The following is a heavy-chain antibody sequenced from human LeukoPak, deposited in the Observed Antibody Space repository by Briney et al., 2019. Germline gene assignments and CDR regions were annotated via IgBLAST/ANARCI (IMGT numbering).Heavy chain of an antibody. CDR3: ARLDYYDSSGYVAAGAPDY. CDR2: ISAYNGNT. CDR1: GYTFTSYG. D-gene: IGHD3-22*01. J-gene: IGHJ4*02. Sequence: GASVKVSCRASGYTFTSYGISWVRQAPGQGLEWMGWISAYNGNTNYAQKLQGRVTMTTDTSTSTAYMELRSLRSDDTAVYYCARLDYYDSSGYVAAGAPDYWGQGTLVTVSS. V-gene: IGHV1-18*01.